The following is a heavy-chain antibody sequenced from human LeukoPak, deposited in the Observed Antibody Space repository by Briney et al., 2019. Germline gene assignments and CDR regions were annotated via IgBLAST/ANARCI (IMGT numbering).Heavy chain of an antibody. CDR3: ARDLGLYCSSTSCYMY. J-gene: IGHJ4*02. V-gene: IGHV3-21*01. CDR2: ISSSSSCI. CDR1: GFTFSSYS. Sequence: GGSLRLSCAASGFTFSSYSMNWVRQAPGKGLEWVSSISSSSSCIYYADSVKGRFTISRDNAKNSLYLQMNSLRVEDTAVYYCARDLGLYCSSTSCYMYWGQGTLVTVSS. D-gene: IGHD2-2*02.